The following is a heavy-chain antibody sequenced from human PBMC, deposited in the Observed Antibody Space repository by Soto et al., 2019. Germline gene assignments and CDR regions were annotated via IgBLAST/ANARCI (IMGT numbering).Heavy chain of an antibody. CDR3: ASDYSGYDLGGPFDY. CDR1: GYTFTGYY. Sequence: QVQLVQSGAEVKKPGASVKVSCKASGYTFTGYYMHWVRQAPGQGLEWMGWINPNSGGKNYAQKFQGWATMTRDTSISTAYMELSRLRSDDTAVYYCASDYSGYDLGGPFDYWGQGTLVTVSS. V-gene: IGHV1-2*04. J-gene: IGHJ4*02. D-gene: IGHD5-12*01. CDR2: INPNSGGK.